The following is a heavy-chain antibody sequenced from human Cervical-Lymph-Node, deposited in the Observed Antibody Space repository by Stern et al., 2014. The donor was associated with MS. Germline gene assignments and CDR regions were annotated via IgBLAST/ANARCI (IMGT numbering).Heavy chain of an antibody. J-gene: IGHJ4*02. V-gene: IGHV4-31*03. Sequence: QVQLQESGPGLVKPSQTLSLTCSVSGGPISGGGYYWSWIRQHPGKGLGWIGHIYYSGYTAYNPSLGGRVSIAVDTSKNQFSLRLTSMTAADAAVYFCAREGLNTVPYFDHWGQGTRVTVSS. CDR1: GGPISGGGYY. CDR2: IYYSGYT. CDR3: AREGLNTVPYFDH. D-gene: IGHD4-17*01.